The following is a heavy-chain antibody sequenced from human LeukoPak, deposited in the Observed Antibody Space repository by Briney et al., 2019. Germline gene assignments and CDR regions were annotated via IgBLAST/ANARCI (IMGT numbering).Heavy chain of an antibody. Sequence: SETLSLTCTVSGASINGYYWSWIRQPPGKGLEWIGCIYDSGSTDYNPSLKSRVTISVDTSKNQFSLKLTSVTAADTAMYYCARTSSSWLWGQGTLVTVSS. CDR3: ARTSSSWL. CDR2: IYDSGST. CDR1: GASINGYY. D-gene: IGHD6-13*01. V-gene: IGHV4-59*01. J-gene: IGHJ4*02.